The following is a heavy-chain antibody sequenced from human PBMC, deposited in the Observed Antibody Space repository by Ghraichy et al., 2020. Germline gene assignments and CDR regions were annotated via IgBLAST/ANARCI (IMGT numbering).Heavy chain of an antibody. Sequence: GGSLRLSCAASGFTFDDYAMHWVRQAPGKGLEWVSGISWNSGSIGYADSVKGRFTISRDNAKNSLYLQMNSLRAEDTALYYCAKDINAFAPIQLEGNYYYYGMDVWGQGTTVTVSS. V-gene: IGHV3-9*01. CDR2: ISWNSGSI. J-gene: IGHJ6*02. CDR3: AKDINAFAPIQLEGNYYYYGMDV. CDR1: GFTFDDYA. D-gene: IGHD5-18*01.